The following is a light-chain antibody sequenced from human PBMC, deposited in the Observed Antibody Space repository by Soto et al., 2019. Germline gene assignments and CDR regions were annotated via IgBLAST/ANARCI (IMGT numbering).Light chain of an antibody. Sequence: QSALTQPASVSGSPGQSITISCTGTSSDVGDYSYVSWYQQHPGKAPKLMIYDVSSRPSGVSNRFSGSKSGNTASLTISGLQAEDEADYYCSSYTSNNTVVFGTGTKLTVL. V-gene: IGLV2-14*03. CDR1: SSDVGDYSY. CDR2: DVS. CDR3: SSYTSNNTVV. J-gene: IGLJ1*01.